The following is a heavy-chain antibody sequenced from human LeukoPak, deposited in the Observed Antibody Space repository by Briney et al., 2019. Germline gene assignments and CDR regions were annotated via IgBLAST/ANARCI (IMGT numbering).Heavy chain of an antibody. CDR2: IYYSKNT. D-gene: IGHD5-18*01. J-gene: IGHJ4*02. Sequence: PSETLSLTCTVSGGSISSSSAYWGWIRQPPGKGLEWIGSIYYSKNTYYNPSLKRRVTISADTSKNQFSLTLGSVSATDTAVYYCVSPRGFGYGYFDYWGQGTLVTVSS. V-gene: IGHV4-39*01. CDR1: GGSISSSSAY. CDR3: VSPRGFGYGYFDY.